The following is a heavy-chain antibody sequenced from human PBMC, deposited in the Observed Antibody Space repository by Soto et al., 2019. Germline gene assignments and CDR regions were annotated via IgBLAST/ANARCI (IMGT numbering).Heavy chain of an antibody. Sequence: SETLSLTCSVSGVSVSSPSFYWAWVRQSPGKGLEWIGSLYYIGSAYYSPSLKSRITISVDTSKNQFSLKLSSVTAADTAVYYCARRNSVITFGGVIGFNWFDPWGQGTLVTVSS. D-gene: IGHD3-16*02. CDR2: LYYIGSA. CDR3: ARRNSVITFGGVIGFNWFDP. J-gene: IGHJ5*02. CDR1: GVSVSSPSFY. V-gene: IGHV4-39*01.